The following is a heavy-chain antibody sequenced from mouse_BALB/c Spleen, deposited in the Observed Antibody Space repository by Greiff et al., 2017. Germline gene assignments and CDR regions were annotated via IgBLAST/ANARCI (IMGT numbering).Heavy chain of an antibody. CDR3: ARETTVVAENYFDY. J-gene: IGHJ2*01. Sequence: EVQLQQSGPELVKPGASVKMSCKASGYTFTSYVMHWVKQKPGQGLEWIGYINPYNDGTKYNEKFKGKATLTSDKSSSTAYMELSSLTSEDSAVYYCARETTVVAENYFDYWGQGTTLTVSS. CDR2: INPYNDGT. D-gene: IGHD1-1*01. CDR1: GYTFTSYV. V-gene: IGHV1-14*01.